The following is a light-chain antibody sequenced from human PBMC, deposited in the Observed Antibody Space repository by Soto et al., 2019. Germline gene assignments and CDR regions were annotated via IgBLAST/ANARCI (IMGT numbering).Light chain of an antibody. CDR1: SSNIGSNT. V-gene: IGLV1-44*01. CDR3: AAWDDSLNAHYV. J-gene: IGLJ1*01. Sequence: QSVLTQPPSASGTPGQRVTISCSGSSSNIGSNTVNWYQQLPGTAPKLLIYSNNQRPSGVPDRFSGSKSGTSASLAISGLQSEDEADYYGAAWDDSLNAHYVFGPGTKVTVL. CDR2: SNN.